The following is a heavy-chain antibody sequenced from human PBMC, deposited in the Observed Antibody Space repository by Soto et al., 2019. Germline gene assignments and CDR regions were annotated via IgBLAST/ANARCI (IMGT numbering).Heavy chain of an antibody. CDR2: INHSGST. CDR3: ARGHHGDNYYDSSGHYHYYFDY. D-gene: IGHD3-22*01. V-gene: IGHV4-34*01. J-gene: IGHJ4*02. CDR1: GGSFSVYY. Sequence: SETLSLTCAGYGGSFSVYYWSLIRQPPGKGLEWIGEINHSGSTNYNPSLKSRVTISVDTSKNQFSLKLSSVTAADTAVYYCARGHHGDNYYDSSGHYHYYFDYWGQGTRVTVSS.